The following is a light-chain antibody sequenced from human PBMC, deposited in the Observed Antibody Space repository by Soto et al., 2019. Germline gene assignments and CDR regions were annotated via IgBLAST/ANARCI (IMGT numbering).Light chain of an antibody. CDR1: QSVSSSY. CDR3: QQYGSPVT. V-gene: IGKV3-20*01. Sequence: EIVLTQSPGTLSLSPGERATLSCRARQSVSSSYLAWYQQKPGQAPRLLIYDASSRATGIPDRFSGSGSGTDFTLSISRLEPEDFAVYYCQQYGSPVTFGQGTKLEIK. CDR2: DAS. J-gene: IGKJ2*01.